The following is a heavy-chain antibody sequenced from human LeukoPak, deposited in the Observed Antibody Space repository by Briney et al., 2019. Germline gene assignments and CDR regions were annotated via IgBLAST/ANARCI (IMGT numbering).Heavy chain of an antibody. CDR2: ISSSGSAI. D-gene: IGHD2-2*01. CDR1: GFTFSIYE. J-gene: IGHJ4*02. CDR3: ARGRYCSSTSCSGDY. Sequence: PGGSLRLSCAASGFTFSIYEMNWVRQAPGKGLEWASFISSSGSAIYYADSVKGRFTISRDNAKNSLYLQMNSLRDGDTAVYYCARGRYCSSTSCSGDYWGQGTLVTVSS. V-gene: IGHV3-48*03.